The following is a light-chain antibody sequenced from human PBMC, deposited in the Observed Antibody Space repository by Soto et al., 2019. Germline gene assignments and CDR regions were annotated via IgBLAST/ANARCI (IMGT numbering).Light chain of an antibody. CDR3: QQYGSSSTWT. CDR1: QSVSSAY. V-gene: IGKV3-20*01. Sequence: EIVLTQSPGTLSLSPGERATLSCRASQSVSSAYLAWYQHKPGQPPTLLIYAASSRVTGIPDRFSGSESGTDFTLTISRLEPEDCAVYYCQQYGSSSTWTFGQGTKVEIK. CDR2: AAS. J-gene: IGKJ1*01.